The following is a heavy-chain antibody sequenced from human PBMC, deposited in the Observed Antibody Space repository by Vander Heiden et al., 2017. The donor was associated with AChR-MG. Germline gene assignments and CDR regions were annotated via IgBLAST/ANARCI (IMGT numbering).Heavy chain of an antibody. V-gene: IGHV3-23*01. Sequence: EVQLLESGGGLVQPGGSLRLSCAASGFTFSSHAMSWVRLAPGKGLEWVSAILGTGIRTYSADSVKGRFTISRDNSRNTLYLQMNSLRAEDTAVYYCAKGSVVDNLLFDYWGQGTLVTVSS. CDR3: AKGSVVDNLLFDY. J-gene: IGHJ4*02. CDR1: GFTFSSHA. D-gene: IGHD3-22*01. CDR2: ILGTGIRT.